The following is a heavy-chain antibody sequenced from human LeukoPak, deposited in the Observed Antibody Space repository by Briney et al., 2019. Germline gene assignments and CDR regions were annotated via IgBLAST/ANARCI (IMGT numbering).Heavy chain of an antibody. CDR1: GFTFSSYS. V-gene: IGHV3-23*01. Sequence: GGSLRLSCAASGFTFSSYSMNWVRQAPGQGLEWVSAISGSGGSTFYADSVKGRFTISRDNSKNTLYLQMNSLRAEDTAVYYCANTGGSVYWYFDLWGRGTLVTVSS. CDR2: ISGSGGST. D-gene: IGHD1-14*01. J-gene: IGHJ2*01. CDR3: ANTGGSVYWYFDL.